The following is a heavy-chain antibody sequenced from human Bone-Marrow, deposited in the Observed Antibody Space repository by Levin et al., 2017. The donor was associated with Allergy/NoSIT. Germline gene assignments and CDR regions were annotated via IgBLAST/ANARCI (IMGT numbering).Heavy chain of an antibody. CDR1: GFTFRSYG. J-gene: IGHJ4*02. D-gene: IGHD3-10*01. CDR3: ARDRWFGSGSYCYDY. CDR2: IWYDGSNK. V-gene: IGHV3-33*01. Sequence: LSLTCAASGFTFRSYGMHWVRQAPGKGLEWVAVIWYDGSNKYYADSVKGRFTISRDNSKNTLYLQMNSLRAEDTAVYYCARDRWFGSGSYCYDYWGQGTLVTVSS.